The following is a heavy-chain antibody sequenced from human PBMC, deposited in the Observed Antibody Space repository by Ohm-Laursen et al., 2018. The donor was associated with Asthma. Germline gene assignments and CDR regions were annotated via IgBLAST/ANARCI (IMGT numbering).Heavy chain of an antibody. D-gene: IGHD2-21*02. CDR2: IWYDGSNK. Sequence: SSLRLSCAASGFTFSSYGMHWVRQAPGKGLEWVAVIWYDGSNKYYADSVKGRFTISRDNSKNTLYLQMNSLRAEDTAVYYCAREDCGGDCYLDYWGQGTLVTVSS. V-gene: IGHV3-33*08. CDR3: AREDCGGDCYLDY. CDR1: GFTFSSYG. J-gene: IGHJ4*02.